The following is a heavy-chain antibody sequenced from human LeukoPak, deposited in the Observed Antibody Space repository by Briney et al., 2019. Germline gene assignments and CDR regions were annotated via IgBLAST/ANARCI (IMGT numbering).Heavy chain of an antibody. Sequence: PGGTLRLPCAVSGFTFSSYDMHWVRHAPGKGLEGVAFRLCDGSNKNYADTVKGRFTISRDNSKNTLYLQMNSLRAEDTAVYYCAKEGYYDSSGPDYWGQGTLVTVSS. CDR1: GFTFSSYD. CDR2: RLCDGSNK. V-gene: IGHV3-30*02. CDR3: AKEGYYDSSGPDY. D-gene: IGHD3-22*01. J-gene: IGHJ4*02.